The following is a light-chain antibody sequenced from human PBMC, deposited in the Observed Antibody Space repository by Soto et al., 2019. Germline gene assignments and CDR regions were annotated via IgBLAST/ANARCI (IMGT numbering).Light chain of an antibody. CDR2: EVS. Sequence: QSALTQPASVSGSPGQSITISCTGTSSDVGSYNLVSWYQQHPGKAPKLMIYEVSKRPSGVSNRFSGSKSGNTASLTISGLQAEDEADYYCCSYAGSSWVFGGGTKGHRP. J-gene: IGLJ3*02. V-gene: IGLV2-23*02. CDR3: CSYAGSSWV. CDR1: SSDVGSYNL.